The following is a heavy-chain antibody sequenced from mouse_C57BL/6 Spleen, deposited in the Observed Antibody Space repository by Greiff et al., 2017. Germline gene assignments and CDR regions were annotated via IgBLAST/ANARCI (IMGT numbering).Heavy chain of an antibody. CDR2: IHPNSGST. CDR1: GYTFTSYW. V-gene: IGHV1-64*01. D-gene: IGHD3-2*02. J-gene: IGHJ4*01. CDR3: AREGGYPRAMDY. Sequence: VQLQQSGAELVKPGASVKLSCKASGYTFTSYWMHWVKQRPGQGLEWIGMIHPNSGSTNYNEKFKSKATLTVDKSSSTAYMQLSSLTSEDSAVYYCAREGGYPRAMDYWGQGTSVTVSS.